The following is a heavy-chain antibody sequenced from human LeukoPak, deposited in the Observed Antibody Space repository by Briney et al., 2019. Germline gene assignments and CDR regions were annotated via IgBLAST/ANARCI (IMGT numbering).Heavy chain of an antibody. CDR2: IRSKAYGGTT. V-gene: IGHV3-49*04. D-gene: IGHD4-17*01. J-gene: IGHJ4*02. Sequence: GGSLRLSCAASGFTFSSYSMNWVRQAPGKGLEWVGFIRSKAYGGTTEYAASVKGRFTISRDDSKSIAYLQMNSLKTEDTAVYYCTRDKLRLMGDYWGQGTLVTVSS. CDR3: TRDKLRLMGDY. CDR1: GFTFSSYS.